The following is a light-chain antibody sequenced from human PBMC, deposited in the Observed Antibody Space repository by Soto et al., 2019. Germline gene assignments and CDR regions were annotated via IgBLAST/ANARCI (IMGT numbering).Light chain of an antibody. CDR1: QSINSY. J-gene: IGKJ4*01. Sequence: DIQMTQSPSSLSASVGDRATITCRASQSINSYLSWYQQKPGKAPKLLINVASTLQSGVPSRFSGSGSGTDFTLAISSLQPEDFATYYCQQSSSTPQTFGGGTRVEIK. CDR3: QQSSSTPQT. CDR2: VAS. V-gene: IGKV1-39*01.